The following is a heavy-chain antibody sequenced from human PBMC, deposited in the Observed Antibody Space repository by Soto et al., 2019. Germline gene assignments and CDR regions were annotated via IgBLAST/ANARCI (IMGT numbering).Heavy chain of an antibody. D-gene: IGHD3-22*01. J-gene: IGHJ4*02. V-gene: IGHV1-46*01. CDR1: GYTFTSYY. CDR2: INPSGGSA. CDR3: GRNDYYDSSGPQIPFDY. Sequence: ASVKVSCKASGYTFTSYYMHWVRQAPGQGLEWMGIINPSGGSASYAQKFQGRVTMTRDTSTSTVFMELSSLRSEDTAVYYCGRNDYYDSSGPQIPFDYWGQGTLVTVSS.